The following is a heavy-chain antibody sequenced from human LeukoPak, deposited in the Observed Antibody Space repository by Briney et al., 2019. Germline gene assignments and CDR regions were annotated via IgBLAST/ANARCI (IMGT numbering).Heavy chain of an antibody. D-gene: IGHD6-13*01. Sequence: GGSLRLSCAASGFTVSSNYMSWVRQAPGKGLEWVSIIYSGGSTYYADSVRGRFTISRDNSKNTLYLQMNSLRAEDTAVYYCTRRYSTYFDYWARESWSPSPQ. CDR3: TRRYSTYFDY. CDR2: IYSGGST. J-gene: IGHJ4*02. V-gene: IGHV3-53*01. CDR1: GFTVSSNY.